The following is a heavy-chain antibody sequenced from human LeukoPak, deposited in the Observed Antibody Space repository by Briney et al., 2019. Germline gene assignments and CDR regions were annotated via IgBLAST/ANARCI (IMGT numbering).Heavy chain of an antibody. CDR2: ISYDGSNK. CDR1: GFTFSSYG. J-gene: IGHJ5*02. Sequence: GGSLRLSCAASGFTFSSYGMHWVRQAPGKGLEWVAVISYDGSNKYYADSVKGRFTISRDNSKNTLYLQMNSLRAEDTAVYYCAKDRLRIAVAGTSGGLDPWGQGTLVTVSS. D-gene: IGHD6-19*01. V-gene: IGHV3-30*18. CDR3: AKDRLRIAVAGTSGGLDP.